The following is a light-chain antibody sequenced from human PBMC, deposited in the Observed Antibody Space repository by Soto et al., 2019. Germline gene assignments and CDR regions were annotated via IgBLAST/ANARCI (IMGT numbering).Light chain of an antibody. CDR2: EVT. Sequence: QSVLTQPPSASGSPGQSVTISCTGTSSDVGNYNYVSWYQQHPGKAPKLMIYEVTKRPSGVPDRFSGSKSGNTASLTVSGLQAEDEADYYCSSYAGSDNLVVGGGTKLTVL. V-gene: IGLV2-8*01. J-gene: IGLJ2*01. CDR3: SSYAGSDNLV. CDR1: SSDVGNYNY.